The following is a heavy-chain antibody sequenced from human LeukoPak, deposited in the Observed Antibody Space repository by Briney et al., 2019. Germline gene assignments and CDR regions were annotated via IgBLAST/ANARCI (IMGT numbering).Heavy chain of an antibody. Sequence: PSETLSLTCTVSGGSISSYYWSWIRQPPGKGLEWIGYIYYSGSTNYNPSLKSRVTISVDTSKNQFSLKLSSVTAADTAVYYCARMVRQQLVYYYYYMDVWGKGTTVTISS. V-gene: IGHV4-59*01. CDR3: ARMVRQQLVYYYYYMDV. D-gene: IGHD6-13*01. CDR2: IYYSGST. J-gene: IGHJ6*03. CDR1: GGSISSYY.